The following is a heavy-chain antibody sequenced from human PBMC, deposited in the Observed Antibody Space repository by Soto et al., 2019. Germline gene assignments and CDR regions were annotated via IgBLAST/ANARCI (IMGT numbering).Heavy chain of an antibody. CDR3: ARVVRCSSTSCNRHYYFDY. CDR2: IIPIFGTA. J-gene: IGHJ4*02. V-gene: IGHV1-69*13. D-gene: IGHD2-2*01. Sequence: SVKVSCKASGGTFSSYAISCVRQAPGQVLEWMGGIIPIFGTANYAQKFQGRVTITADESTSTAYMELSSLRSEDTAVYYCARVVRCSSTSCNRHYYFDYWGQGTLVTVSS. CDR1: GGTFSSYA.